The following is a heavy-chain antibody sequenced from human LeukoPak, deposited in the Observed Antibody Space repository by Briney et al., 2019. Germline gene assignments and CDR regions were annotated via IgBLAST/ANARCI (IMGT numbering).Heavy chain of an antibody. Sequence: SGGSLRLSCAASGLTFIDYYMSWIRKAQGKGLGWVSYISSSGSTIYYADSVKGRFTISRDNAKNSLYLQMNSLRAEDTAVYYCARDLRFWSGYYDYWGQGTLVTVSS. V-gene: IGHV3-11*01. CDR3: ARDLRFWSGYYDY. CDR1: GLTFIDYY. D-gene: IGHD3-3*01. J-gene: IGHJ4*02. CDR2: ISSSGSTI.